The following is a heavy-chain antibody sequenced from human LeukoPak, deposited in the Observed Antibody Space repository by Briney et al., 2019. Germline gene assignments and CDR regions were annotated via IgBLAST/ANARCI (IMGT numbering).Heavy chain of an antibody. CDR2: ISSSGSTI. J-gene: IGHJ5*02. V-gene: IGHV3-11*01. CDR3: ARQLGYCSSTSCYWDWFDP. D-gene: IGHD2-2*01. CDR1: GFTFSDYY. Sequence: PGGSLRLSCAASGFTFSDYYMSWIRQAPGKGLEWVSYISSSGSTIYYADSVKGRFTISRDNAKNSLYLQMNSLRAENTAVYYCARQLGYCSSTSCYWDWFDPWGRGTLVTVSS.